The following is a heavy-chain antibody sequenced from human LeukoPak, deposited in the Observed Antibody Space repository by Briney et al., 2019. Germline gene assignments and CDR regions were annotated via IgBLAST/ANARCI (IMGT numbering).Heavy chain of an antibody. V-gene: IGHV5-51*01. D-gene: IGHD4-17*01. CDR2: IYPDDSDT. CDR1: GYSFTTYW. CDR3: ARLPTVTSNRIHDGMDV. J-gene: IGHJ6*02. Sequence: GESLKISCKGSGYSFTTYWIGWVRQMPGKGLEWMGIIYPDDSDTRYSPSFQGQVTITADKSISTAYLQWSSLKASDTAMYYCARLPTVTSNRIHDGMDVWGQGNTVTVSS.